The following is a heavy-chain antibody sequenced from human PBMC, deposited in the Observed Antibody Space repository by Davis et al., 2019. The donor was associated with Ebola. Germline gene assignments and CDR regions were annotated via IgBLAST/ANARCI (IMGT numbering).Heavy chain of an antibody. CDR3: VKGGSSWSRFDC. D-gene: IGHD6-13*01. V-gene: IGHV3-23*01. CDR1: GFAFGSYA. Sequence: GESLKISCAASGFAFGSYAVNWVRQTPGKGLEWVSSIGGSDGRTYYADSVKGRYTISRDNSKNMLYLQMNGLRTEDAAVYYCVKGGSSWSRFDCWGQGTLVTVSS. J-gene: IGHJ4*02. CDR2: IGGSDGRT.